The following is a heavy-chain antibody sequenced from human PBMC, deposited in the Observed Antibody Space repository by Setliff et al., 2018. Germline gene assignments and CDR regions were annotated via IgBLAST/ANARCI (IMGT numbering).Heavy chain of an antibody. CDR2: FNRTRKI. D-gene: IGHD2-21*02. CDR1: GGSISSYY. CDR3: AGGGRYCGGDCYQDDAFDI. V-gene: IGHV4-34*01. J-gene: IGHJ3*02. Sequence: SETLSLTCTVSGGSISSYYWSWIRQSPGKGLEWLGDFNRTRKIDYSPSLKSRLTISVDTSKKQLSLHLNSVTAADTAMYYCAGGGRYCGGDCYQDDAFDIWGQGTMVTVSS.